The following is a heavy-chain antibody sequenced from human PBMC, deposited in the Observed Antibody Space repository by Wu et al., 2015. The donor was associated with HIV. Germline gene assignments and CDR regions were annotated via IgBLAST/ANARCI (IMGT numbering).Heavy chain of an antibody. CDR2: INPSGGST. J-gene: IGHJ6*02. V-gene: IGHV1-46*01. CDR1: GYTFTSYY. CDR3: ARGSVAANYYYGMDV. Sequence: QVQLVQSGAEVKKPGASVKVSCKASGYTFTSYYMHWVRQAPGQGLEWMGIINPSGGSTSYAQKFQGRVTMTRDTSTSTVYMELSSLRSEDTAVYYCARGSVAANYYYGMDVWGQGTTVTVSS. D-gene: IGHD6-25*01.